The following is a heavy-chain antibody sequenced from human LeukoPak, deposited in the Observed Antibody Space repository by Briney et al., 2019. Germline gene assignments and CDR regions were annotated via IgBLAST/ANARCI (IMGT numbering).Heavy chain of an antibody. CDR1: GGSISSSSYY. J-gene: IGHJ6*02. Sequence: SETLSLTCTVSGGSISSSSYYWGWIRQPPGKGLEWIGSIYYSGSTNYNPSLKSRVTISVDTSKNQFSLKLSSVTAADTAVYYCARAKVFRRGYSYGYRYYYGMDVWGQGPRSPSP. D-gene: IGHD5-18*01. V-gene: IGHV4-39*07. CDR2: IYYSGST. CDR3: ARAKVFRRGYSYGYRYYYGMDV.